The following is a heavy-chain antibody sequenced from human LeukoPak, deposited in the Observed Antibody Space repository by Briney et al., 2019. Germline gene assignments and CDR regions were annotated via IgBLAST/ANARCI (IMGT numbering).Heavy chain of an antibody. Sequence: GGSLRLSCAASGFTISNYWMHWVRQAPGEGLEWVSRIKSDGSSTNYADSVKGRFTISRDNAKNSLYLQMNSLRVEDTAVYYCAKASRGPGETYWGQGTLVTVSS. CDR2: IKSDGSST. V-gene: IGHV3-74*01. CDR1: GFTISNYW. CDR3: AKASRGPGETY. D-gene: IGHD3-10*01. J-gene: IGHJ4*02.